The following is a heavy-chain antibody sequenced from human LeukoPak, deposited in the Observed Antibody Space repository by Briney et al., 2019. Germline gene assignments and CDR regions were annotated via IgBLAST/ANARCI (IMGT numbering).Heavy chain of an antibody. D-gene: IGHD3-16*01. CDR2: IWYDGSNR. CDR3: ARDPLGVLSYFDY. V-gene: IGHV3-33*01. CDR1: GFIFSYYG. Sequence: GGSLRLSCAASGFIFSYYGMHWVRQAPGKGLEWVAVIWYDGSNRYYADSREGRFTISRDNTKNSLYLQMNSLTADNAAVYYCARDPLGVLSYFDYWGQGTLVTVSS. J-gene: IGHJ4*02.